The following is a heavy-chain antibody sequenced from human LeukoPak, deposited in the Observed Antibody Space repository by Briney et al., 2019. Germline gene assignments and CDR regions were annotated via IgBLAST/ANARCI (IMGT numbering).Heavy chain of an antibody. J-gene: IGHJ3*02. CDR1: GGSISSSTYY. CDR2: FFYSGTP. D-gene: IGHD1-26*01. V-gene: IGHV4-39*07. Sequence: PSETLSLTCTVSGGSISSSTYYWGWIRQPPGKGLEWIGTFFYSGTPYYNPSLKSRVTISLDTSKNQFSMKLTSVTAADTAVYYCAMRSYLDHPNAFDIWGQGTMVTVSS. CDR3: AMRSYLDHPNAFDI.